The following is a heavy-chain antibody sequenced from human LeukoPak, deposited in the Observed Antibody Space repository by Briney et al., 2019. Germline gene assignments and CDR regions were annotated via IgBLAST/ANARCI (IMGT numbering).Heavy chain of an antibody. D-gene: IGHD2-2*01. CDR2: INSDSTM. V-gene: IGHV3-11*04. CDR3: ARDQGSSDAFDI. Sequence: GGSLRLSCAASGFIFSDYYMIWIRQAPGKGLEWVSYINSDSTMFYADSVKGRFTISRDNAKNSLYLQMNSLRAEDTAVYYCARDQGSSDAFDIWGQGTMVTVSS. CDR1: GFIFSDYY. J-gene: IGHJ3*02.